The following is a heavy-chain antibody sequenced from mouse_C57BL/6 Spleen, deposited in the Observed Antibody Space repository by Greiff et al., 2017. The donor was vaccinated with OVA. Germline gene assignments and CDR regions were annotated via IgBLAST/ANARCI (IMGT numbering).Heavy chain of an antibody. D-gene: IGHD1-1*01. V-gene: IGHV1-55*01. J-gene: IGHJ2*01. CDR3: AREGYYEGFDY. CDR1: GYTFTSYW. CDR2: IYPGSGST. Sequence: QVHVKQPGAELVKPGASVKMSCKASGYTFTSYWITWVKQRPGQGLEWIGDIYPGSGSTNYNEKFKSKATLTVDTSSSTAYMQLSSLTSEDSAVYYCAREGYYEGFDYWGQGTTLTVSS.